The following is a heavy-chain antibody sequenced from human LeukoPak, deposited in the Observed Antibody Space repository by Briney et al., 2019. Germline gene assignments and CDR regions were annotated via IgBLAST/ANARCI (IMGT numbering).Heavy chain of an antibody. Sequence: GALRLSCAASGFTFSSYSMNWVRQAPGKGLEWVSSITSSGRYIYYADSVKGRFTISRDNSKNTLYLQMNSLRAEDTAVYYCAKDKFGGGIKTGTFDYWGQGTLVTVSS. CDR1: GFTFSSYS. J-gene: IGHJ4*02. D-gene: IGHD3-16*01. CDR3: AKDKFGGGIKTGTFDY. V-gene: IGHV3-21*01. CDR2: ITSSGRYI.